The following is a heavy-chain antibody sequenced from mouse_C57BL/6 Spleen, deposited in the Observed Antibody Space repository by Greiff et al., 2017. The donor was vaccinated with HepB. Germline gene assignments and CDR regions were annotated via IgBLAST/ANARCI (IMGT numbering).Heavy chain of an antibody. CDR3: ARWGLYAMDY. J-gene: IGHJ4*01. CDR2: IDPSDSYT. V-gene: IGHV1-69*01. Sequence: QVQLQQPGAELVMPGASVKLSCKASGYTFTSYWMHWVKQRPGQGLEWIGEIDPSDSYTNYNQKFKGKSTLTVDKSSSTAYMQLSSLTSEDSAVYYCARWGLYAMDYWGQGTSVTVSS. CDR1: GYTFTSYW.